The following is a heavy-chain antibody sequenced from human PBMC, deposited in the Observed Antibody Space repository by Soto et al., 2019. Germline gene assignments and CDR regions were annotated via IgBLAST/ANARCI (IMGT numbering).Heavy chain of an antibody. CDR3: ARGGRYDFWSGYRKIGIEY. CDR2: INHSGST. D-gene: IGHD3-3*01. V-gene: IGHV4-34*01. J-gene: IGHJ4*02. CDR1: GGSFSGYY. Sequence: QVQLQQWGAGLLKPSETLSLTCAVYGGSFSGYYWSWIRQPPGKGLEWIGEINHSGSTNYNPSLKSRVTISVDRSKNQFSLKLSAVTAADTAVYYCARGGRYDFWSGYRKIGIEYWVQGTLVTVSS.